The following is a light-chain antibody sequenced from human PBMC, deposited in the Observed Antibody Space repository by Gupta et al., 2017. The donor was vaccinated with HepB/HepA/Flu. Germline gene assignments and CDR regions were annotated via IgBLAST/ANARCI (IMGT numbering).Light chain of an antibody. Sequence: EIVLTQSPATLSLSPGERATLSCRASQSVSSYLAWYKQKPGQAPRLLIYDASNRDTGIPARFSGSGSGTDFTLTISSREPEDFAVYYCQQRSNWRELTFGGGTKVEIK. J-gene: IGKJ4*01. V-gene: IGKV3-11*01. CDR2: DAS. CDR1: QSVSSY. CDR3: QQRSNWRELT.